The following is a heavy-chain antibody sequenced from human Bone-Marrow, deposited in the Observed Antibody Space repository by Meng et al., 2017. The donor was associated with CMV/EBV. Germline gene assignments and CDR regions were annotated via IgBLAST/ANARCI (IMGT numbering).Heavy chain of an antibody. CDR3: AKAFSASWYREYYDD. Sequence: GESLKISCAASGFTFSSYWMSWVRQAPGRGLAWVSAITASGGSTFYADSVKGRFTVSRDNSKNTLYLQMSSLRAEDTALYYCAKAFSASWYREYYDDWGQGTLVTVSS. CDR1: GFTFSSYW. V-gene: IGHV3-23*01. D-gene: IGHD6-13*01. CDR2: ITASGGST. J-gene: IGHJ4*02.